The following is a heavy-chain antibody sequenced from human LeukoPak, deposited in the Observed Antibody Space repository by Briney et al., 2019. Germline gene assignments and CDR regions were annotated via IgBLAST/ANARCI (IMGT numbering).Heavy chain of an antibody. J-gene: IGHJ5*02. CDR2: ISSSSSYI. D-gene: IGHD3-22*01. V-gene: IGHV3-21*01. CDR1: GFTFSSYS. CDR3: ARVRPHYYDSSGYHYGWFDP. Sequence: PGGSLRLSCAASGFTFSSYSMNWVRQAPGKGLEWVSSISSSSSYIYYADSVKGRFTISRDNAKNSLYLQMNSLRAEDTAVYYCARVRPHYYDSSGYHYGWFDPWGQGTLVTVSS.